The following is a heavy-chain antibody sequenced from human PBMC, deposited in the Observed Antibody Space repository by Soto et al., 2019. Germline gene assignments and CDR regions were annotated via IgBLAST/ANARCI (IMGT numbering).Heavy chain of an antibody. CDR3: ARDGDLRSDFWSGPLGGGWFDP. J-gene: IGHJ5*02. V-gene: IGHV1-69*12. Sequence: QVQLVQSGAEVRKPGSSVKVSCKASGGTFSNSAITWVRQAPGQGLEWVGGIIPIFGATNYAQKFQGRVTINADESTSTAYMERSTLTSEDTAVYYWARDGDLRSDFWSGPLGGGWFDPWGQGTLVTVSS. CDR1: GGTFSNSA. D-gene: IGHD3-3*01. CDR2: IIPIFGAT.